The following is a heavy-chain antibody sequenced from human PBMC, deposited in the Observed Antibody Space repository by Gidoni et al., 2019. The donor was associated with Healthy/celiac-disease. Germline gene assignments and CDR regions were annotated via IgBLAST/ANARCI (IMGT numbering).Heavy chain of an antibody. Sequence: QVQLVQSGAEVKKPGASVKVSCKASGYTFTSYYMHWVRQAPGQGLEWMGIINPSGGSTSYEQKFQGRVTMTRDTSTSTVYMELSSLRSEDTAVYYCARWHSGSWPVGYYYGMDVWGQGTTVTVSS. D-gene: IGHD1-26*01. CDR1: GYTFTSYY. CDR3: ARWHSGSWPVGYYYGMDV. J-gene: IGHJ6*02. V-gene: IGHV1-46*01. CDR2: INPSGGST.